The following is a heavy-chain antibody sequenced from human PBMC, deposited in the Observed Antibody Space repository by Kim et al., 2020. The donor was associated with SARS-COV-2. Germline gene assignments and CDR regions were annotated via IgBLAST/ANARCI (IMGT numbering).Heavy chain of an antibody. Sequence: GGSLRLSCAASGFTFNNYTMSWVRQAPEEGLGWVSAISKSGDDTYYVDSVKGRFTISRDNSKNTLYLQMNSLRAEDTAVYYCVKATDYRGQGILVTVSS. J-gene: IGHJ4*02. CDR1: GFTFNNYT. V-gene: IGHV3-23*01. CDR3: VKATDY. CDR2: ISKSGDDT.